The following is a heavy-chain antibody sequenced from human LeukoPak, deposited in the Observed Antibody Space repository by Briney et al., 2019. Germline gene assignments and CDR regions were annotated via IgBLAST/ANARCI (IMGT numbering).Heavy chain of an antibody. V-gene: IGHV4-30-4*07. D-gene: IGHD2-21*02. Sequence: SQTLSLTCVVSGDSISSGGYSWNWIRRPPGKGLEWIGYMYNSGTTSYNPSLKSRVTMSVDTSKNQFSLKLSSVTAADTALYYCARGWGPAYCGGDCHRHFDYWGQETLVTVSS. CDR1: GDSISSGGYS. CDR3: ARGWGPAYCGGDCHRHFDY. J-gene: IGHJ4*02. CDR2: MYNSGTT.